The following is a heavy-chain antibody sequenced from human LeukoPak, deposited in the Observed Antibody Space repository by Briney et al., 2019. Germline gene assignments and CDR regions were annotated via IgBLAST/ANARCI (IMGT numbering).Heavy chain of an antibody. Sequence: SETLSLTCNVSGGSIGSYHWSWIRQSPGKGLEWIGDIYYRGSTNYNPSLKSRVTLLVDMSKNQFSLKVRSVTAVDTAMYYCARNRWGTGASFDSWGQGTLVTVSS. J-gene: IGHJ4*02. CDR1: GGSIGSYH. CDR3: ARNRWGTGASFDS. CDR2: IYYRGST. D-gene: IGHD4-23*01. V-gene: IGHV4-59*01.